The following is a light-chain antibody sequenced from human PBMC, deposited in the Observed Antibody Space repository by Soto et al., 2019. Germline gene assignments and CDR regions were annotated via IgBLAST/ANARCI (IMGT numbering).Light chain of an antibody. J-gene: IGLJ2*01. CDR1: SRDVGGYNY. Sequence: QSALTQPPSASGSPGQSVTISCTGTSRDVGGYNYVSWYQQHPGKAPKLMIDEVSKRPSGVPDRFSGSKSGNTASLTVSGLQAEDEADYYCSSYAGSNNLVFGGGTKVTVL. CDR2: EVS. V-gene: IGLV2-8*01. CDR3: SSYAGSNNLV.